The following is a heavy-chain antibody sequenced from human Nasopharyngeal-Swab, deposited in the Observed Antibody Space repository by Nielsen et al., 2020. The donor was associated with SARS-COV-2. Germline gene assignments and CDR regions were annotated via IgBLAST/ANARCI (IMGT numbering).Heavy chain of an antibody. CDR2: IYTSGST. D-gene: IGHD3-3*01. CDR3: AREPHYDFWSGHGYGMDV. Sequence: SETLSLTCTVSGGSISSYYWSWIRPPAGKGLEWIGRIYTSGSTNYNPSLKSRVTMSVDTSKNQFSLKLSSVTAADTAVYYCAREPHYDFWSGHGYGMDVWGQGTTVTVSS. CDR1: GGSISSYY. V-gene: IGHV4-4*07. J-gene: IGHJ6*02.